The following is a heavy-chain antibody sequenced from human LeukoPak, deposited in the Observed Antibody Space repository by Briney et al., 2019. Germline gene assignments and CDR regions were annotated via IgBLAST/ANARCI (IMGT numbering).Heavy chain of an antibody. CDR2: ISSSSSYI. V-gene: IGHV3-21*01. J-gene: IGHJ4*02. D-gene: IGHD3-22*01. Sequence: PGGSLRLSCAASGFTFTDYAMSWVRQAPGKGLEWVSSISSSSSYIYYADSVKGRFTISRDNAKNSLYLQMNSLRAEDTAVYYCARDYYDSSGYYSVDYWGQGTLVTVSS. CDR3: ARDYYDSSGYYSVDY. CDR1: GFTFTDYA.